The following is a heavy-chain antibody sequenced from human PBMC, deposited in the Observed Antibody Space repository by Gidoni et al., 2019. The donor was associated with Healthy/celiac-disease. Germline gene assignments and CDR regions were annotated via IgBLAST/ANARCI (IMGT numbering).Heavy chain of an antibody. Sequence: QVQLQESGPGLVKPSQTLSLTCTVSGGSISSGSYYWSWIRQPAGKGLEWIGRIYTSGSTNYNPSLKSRVTISVDTSKNQFSLKLSSVTAADTAVYYCAAVRGIAAAGLRIFDAFDIWGQGTMVTVSS. CDR1: GGSISSGSYY. CDR3: AAVRGIAAAGLRIFDAFDI. J-gene: IGHJ3*02. V-gene: IGHV4-61*02. D-gene: IGHD6-13*01. CDR2: IYTSGST.